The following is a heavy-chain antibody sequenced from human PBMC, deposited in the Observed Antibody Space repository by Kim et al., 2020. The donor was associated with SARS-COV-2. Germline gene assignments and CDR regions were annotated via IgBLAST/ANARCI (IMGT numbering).Heavy chain of an antibody. J-gene: IGHJ4*02. CDR3: ARGLIHAGGRRGASTFGY. CDR2: MNPNSGNT. V-gene: IGHV1-8*01. CDR1: GYTFTSYD. Sequence: ASVKVSCKASGYTFTSYDINWVRQATGQGLEWMGWMNPNSGNTGYAQKFQGRVTMTRNTSISTAYMELSSLRSEDTAVYYCARGLIHAGGRRGASTFGYWGQGTLVTVSS. D-gene: IGHD2-15*01.